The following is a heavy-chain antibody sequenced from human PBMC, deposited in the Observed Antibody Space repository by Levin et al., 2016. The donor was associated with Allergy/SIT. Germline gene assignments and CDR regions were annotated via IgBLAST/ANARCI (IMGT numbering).Heavy chain of an antibody. CDR2: IDWDDDK. V-gene: IGHV2-70*01. J-gene: IGHJ3*02. CDR3: ARTPQAYAFDI. Sequence: WIRQPPGKALEWLALIDWDDDKYYSTSLKTRLTISKDTSKNQVVLTMTNMDPVDTATYYCARTPQAYAFDIWGQGTMVTVSS.